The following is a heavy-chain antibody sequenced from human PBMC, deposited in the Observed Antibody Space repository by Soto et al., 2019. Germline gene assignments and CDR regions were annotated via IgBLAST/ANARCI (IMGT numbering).Heavy chain of an antibody. Sequence: LTCSVSGASIRGGGYYWSWLRQSPGKGLEWIGHIYYTGSTFYSPSLKSRLTISLDTSKNQFSLDLRSVTAADTAMYYCARIEMASIKWGRGTLVTVSS. J-gene: IGHJ4*02. CDR2: IYYTGST. V-gene: IGHV4-31*03. CDR3: ARIEMASIK. CDR1: GASIRGGGYY.